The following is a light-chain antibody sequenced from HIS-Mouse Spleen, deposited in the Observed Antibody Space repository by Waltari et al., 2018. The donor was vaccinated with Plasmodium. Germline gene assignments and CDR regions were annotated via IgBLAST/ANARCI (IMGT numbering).Light chain of an antibody. CDR1: SLRSYY. J-gene: IGLJ2*01. CDR2: GKN. CDR3: NSRDSSGNHLV. Sequence: SSELTQAPAVSVALGQTVRITFQGDSLRSYYASWYQQKPGQAPVLFIYGKNNRPSGIPDRFAGSSSGNTASLTITGAQAEDEADYYCNSRDSSGNHLVFGGGTKLTVL. V-gene: IGLV3-19*01.